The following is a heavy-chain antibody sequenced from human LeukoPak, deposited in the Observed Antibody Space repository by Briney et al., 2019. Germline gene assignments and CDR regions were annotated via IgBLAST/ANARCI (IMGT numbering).Heavy chain of an antibody. D-gene: IGHD7-27*01. Sequence: SETLSLTCTISGGSVSDYYWSWIRQSPGKGLEWIGYIYHTGSTSYSPSLKSRVTISADTSQNQFSLRLSSVTAADTAVYYCASRKLGNDYWGQGTLVTVSS. CDR3: ASRKLGNDY. V-gene: IGHV4-59*02. CDR1: GGSVSDYY. CDR2: IYHTGST. J-gene: IGHJ4*02.